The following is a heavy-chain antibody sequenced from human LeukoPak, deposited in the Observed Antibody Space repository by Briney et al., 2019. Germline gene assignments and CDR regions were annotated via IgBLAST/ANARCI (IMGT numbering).Heavy chain of an antibody. V-gene: IGHV3-15*07. J-gene: IGHJ4*02. CDR3: TTAYSSSWYYFDY. CDR2: IKSKTDGGTT. Sequence: PGGSLRLSCAVSGFTFSNAWMNWVRQAPGKGLEWVGRIKSKTDGGTTDYAAPVKGRFTISRDDSKNTLYLQMNSLKTEDTAVYYCTTAYSSSWYYFDYWGQGTLVTVSS. CDR1: GFTFSNAW. D-gene: IGHD6-13*01.